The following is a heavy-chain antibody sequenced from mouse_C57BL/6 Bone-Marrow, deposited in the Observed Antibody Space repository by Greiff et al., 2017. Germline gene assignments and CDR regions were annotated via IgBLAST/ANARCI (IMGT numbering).Heavy chain of an antibody. CDR3: TRDHGGSSVAWFAY. CDR1: GFTFSSYA. V-gene: IGHV5-9-1*02. CDR2: ISSGGDYI. J-gene: IGHJ3*01. Sequence: EVKLVESGEGLVKPGGSLKLSCAASGFTFSSYAMSWVRQTPEKRLEWVAYISSGGDYIYYADTVKGRFTISRDNARNTLYLQMSSLKSEDTAMYYCTRDHGGSSVAWFAYWGQGTLVTVSA. D-gene: IGHD1-1*01.